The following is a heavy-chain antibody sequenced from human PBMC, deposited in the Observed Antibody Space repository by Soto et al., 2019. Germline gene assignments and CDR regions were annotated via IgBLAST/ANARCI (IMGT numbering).Heavy chain of an antibody. V-gene: IGHV3-15*07. CDR2: IKTSAGGGAT. CDR3: NTGSVEGI. J-gene: IGHJ6*02. D-gene: IGHD2-15*01. CDR1: GFSFNEAW. Sequence: EVQLVESAGGLVKPGGSLRLSCVASGFSFNEAWMNWVRQAPGEGLEWVGRIKTSAGGGATDYAAPVQGRFTISRDDSKSALYLPMNSLRTEDTDIYDCNTGSVEGIWGQGTTVTVSS.